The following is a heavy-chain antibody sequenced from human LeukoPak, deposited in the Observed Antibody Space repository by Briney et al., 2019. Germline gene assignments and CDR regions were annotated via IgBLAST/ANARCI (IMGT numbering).Heavy chain of an antibody. J-gene: IGHJ4*02. V-gene: IGHV4-34*01. D-gene: IGHD6-19*01. CDR3: ARGGDSSGWYGFYYFDY. CDR1: GGSFSGYY. Sequence: PSETLSLTCAVYGGSFSGYYWSWIRQPPGKGLEWIGEINHRGSTNYNPSLKSRVTISVDTSKNQFSLKLSSVTAADTAVYYCARGGDSSGWYGFYYFDYWGQGTLVTVSS. CDR2: INHRGST.